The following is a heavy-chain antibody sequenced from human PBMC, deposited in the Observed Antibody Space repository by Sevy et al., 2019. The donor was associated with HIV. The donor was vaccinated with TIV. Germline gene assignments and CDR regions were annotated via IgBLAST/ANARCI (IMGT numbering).Heavy chain of an antibody. V-gene: IGHV3-11*01. CDR2: ISSSGGTI. D-gene: IGHD2-15*01. Sequence: GGSLRLSCAASGFTFSDYYMSWIRQAPGKGLEWVSYISSSGGTINYADSVKGRFTISRDNAKNSLYLQMNSLRAEDTAVYYCASSGGQSSSYAYWGQGTLVTVSS. CDR1: GFTFSDYY. CDR3: ASSGGQSSSYAY. J-gene: IGHJ4*02.